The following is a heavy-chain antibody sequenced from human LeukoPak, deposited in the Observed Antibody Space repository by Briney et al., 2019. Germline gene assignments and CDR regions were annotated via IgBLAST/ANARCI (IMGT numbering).Heavy chain of an antibody. J-gene: IGHJ3*02. CDR3: AKGGGPNAFDI. D-gene: IGHD2-15*01. V-gene: IGHV3-23*01. Sequence: GGSLRLSCAASGFTFSSYAMSWVRQAPGKGLEWVSAINSGGGSTYYADSVKGRFTISRDNSQNTLYLQVNSLRAEDTAVYYCAKGGGPNAFDIWGQGTMVTVSS. CDR2: INSGGGST. CDR1: GFTFSSYA.